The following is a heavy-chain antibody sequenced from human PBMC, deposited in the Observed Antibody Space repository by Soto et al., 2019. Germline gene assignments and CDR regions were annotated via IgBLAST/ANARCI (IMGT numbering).Heavy chain of an antibody. J-gene: IGHJ6*02. Sequence: SETLSLTCAVYGGSFSGYYWSWIRQPPGKGLEGIGGINHSGSTNYNLSLKSRVTISVDTSKNQFSLKMSSVTAADTAVYYCAREVLLWFGELSSIQNYYFSYGMDVWGQGTTVTVSS. D-gene: IGHD3-10*01. CDR2: INHSGST. CDR1: GGSFSGYY. CDR3: AREVLLWFGELSSIQNYYFSYGMDV. V-gene: IGHV4-34*01.